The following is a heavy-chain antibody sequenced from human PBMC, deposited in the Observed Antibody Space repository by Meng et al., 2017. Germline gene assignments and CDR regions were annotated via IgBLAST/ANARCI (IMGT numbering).Heavy chain of an antibody. CDR3: ARVGGGIVVVTVDP. Sequence: VRWWQSGAEVKKRGASVKVSCKASGYTVTSNGSSWVRQAPGQGLEWMGWIRAYNGNTNYAQKLQGRGTMTTDTSTSTAYMELRSLRSDDTAVYYCARVGGGIVVVTVDPWGQGTLVTVSS. J-gene: IGHJ5*02. CDR2: IRAYNGNT. CDR1: GYTVTSNG. D-gene: IGHD3-22*01. V-gene: IGHV1-18*01.